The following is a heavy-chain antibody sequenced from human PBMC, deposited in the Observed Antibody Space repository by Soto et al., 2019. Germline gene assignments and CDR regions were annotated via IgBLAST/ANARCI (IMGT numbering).Heavy chain of an antibody. D-gene: IGHD4-17*01. CDR2: IISSGDIP. V-gene: IGHV3-23*01. J-gene: IGHJ4*02. CDR3: AKVNSIVGAGDHDY. CDR1: GFTFTTYA. Sequence: EVQLLESAGGLVQPPGSLRLSCAASGFTFTTYAMRWVRQPPGKGLEWVSGIISSGDIPYYADSVKGRLTISRDQSKKAVYLQMNNMRADDTALYYCAKVNSIVGAGDHDYWGQGTLVSVSS.